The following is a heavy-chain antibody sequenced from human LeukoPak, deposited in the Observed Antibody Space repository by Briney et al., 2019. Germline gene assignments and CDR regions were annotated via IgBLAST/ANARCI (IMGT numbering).Heavy chain of an antibody. CDR1: GYTFTRYY. V-gene: IGHV1-46*01. Sequence: GASVKVSCKASGYTFTRYYMHWVRPAPGQGLEGMGIINHSGGSTSYAQKFQSRVTMTRDTSTSTVYMELSSLRSEDTAVYYCARDFHDYGDDEYYFDYWGQGTLVTVSS. CDR2: INHSGGST. J-gene: IGHJ4*02. CDR3: ARDFHDYGDDEYYFDY. D-gene: IGHD4-17*01.